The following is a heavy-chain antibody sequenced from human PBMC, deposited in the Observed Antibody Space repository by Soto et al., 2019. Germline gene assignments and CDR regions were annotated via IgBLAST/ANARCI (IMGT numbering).Heavy chain of an antibody. CDR2: INPSGGST. J-gene: IGHJ3*02. D-gene: IGHD5-12*01. V-gene: IGHV1-46*01. Sequence: ASVKVSCKASGYIFTRYYMHWVRQAPGQGLEWMGIINPSGGSTSYAQKFQGRVTMTRDTSTRTVYMELSSLRYEDTAVYYCEREGRATGGYDMCGQGTMVTVSS. CDR3: EREGRATGGYDM. CDR1: GYIFTRYY.